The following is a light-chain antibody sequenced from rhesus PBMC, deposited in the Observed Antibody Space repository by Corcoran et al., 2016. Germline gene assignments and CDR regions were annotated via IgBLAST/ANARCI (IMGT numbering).Light chain of an antibody. V-gene: IGKV1-69*01. CDR3: QQTDNSPYG. J-gene: IGKJ2*01. CDR2: RTS. Sequence: DIQMTQSPSSLSAPVGDRVTITCRASQGISNWLAWYQQKPGKAPKLLIYRTSNLRTGVPARFSGSGSGTDFTLTISGLQPEDIATYFCQQTDNSPYGFGQGTKVEIK. CDR1: QGISNW.